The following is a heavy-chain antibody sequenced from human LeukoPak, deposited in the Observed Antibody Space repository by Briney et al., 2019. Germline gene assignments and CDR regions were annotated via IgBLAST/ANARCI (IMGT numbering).Heavy chain of an antibody. CDR2: ISGSGGST. V-gene: IGHV3-23*01. D-gene: IGHD4-17*01. CDR1: GFTFSSYG. CDR3: AKDAYGDYAGWYFDL. J-gene: IGHJ2*01. Sequence: PGGTLRLSCAASGFTFSSYGMSWVRQAPGKGLEWVSAISGSGGSTYYADSVKGRFTISRDNSKNTLYLQMNSLRAEDTAVYYCAKDAYGDYAGWYFDLWGRGTLVTVSS.